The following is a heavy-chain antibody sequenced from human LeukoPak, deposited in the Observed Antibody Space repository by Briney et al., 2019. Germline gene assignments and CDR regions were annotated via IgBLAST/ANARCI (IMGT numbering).Heavy chain of an antibody. J-gene: IGHJ3*02. Sequence: GGSLRLSCAASGFTFDDYGMNWVRQAPGKGLEWVSSISSSSSYIYYADSVKGRFTISRDNAKNSLYLQMNSLRAEDTAVYYCARDQGYCSSTSCLTTGAFDIWGQGTMVTVSS. CDR3: ARDQGYCSSTSCLTTGAFDI. CDR2: ISSSSSYI. D-gene: IGHD2-2*01. CDR1: GFTFDDYG. V-gene: IGHV3-21*01.